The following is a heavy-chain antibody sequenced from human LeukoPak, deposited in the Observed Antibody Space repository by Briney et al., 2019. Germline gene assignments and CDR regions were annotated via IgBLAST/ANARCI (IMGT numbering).Heavy chain of an antibody. Sequence: GASVKVSCKASGYTFTSYGISWVRQAPGQGLEWMGWISAYNGNTNYAQKLQGRVTMTTDTTTSTAYMEMRSLRSDDTAVYYCARGLYSSSWPPDLSDYWGQGTLVTVSS. CDR1: GYTFTSYG. CDR2: ISAYNGNT. J-gene: IGHJ4*02. V-gene: IGHV1-18*01. D-gene: IGHD6-13*01. CDR3: ARGLYSSSWPPDLSDY.